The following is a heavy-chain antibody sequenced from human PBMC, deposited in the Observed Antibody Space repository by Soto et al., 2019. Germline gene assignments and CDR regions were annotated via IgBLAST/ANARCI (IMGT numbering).Heavy chain of an antibody. V-gene: IGHV3-33*01. CDR1: GFTFSSYG. CDR3: AREYYYGSGSYSSLDY. J-gene: IGHJ4*02. CDR2: IWYDGSNK. D-gene: IGHD3-10*01. Sequence: GGSLRLSCAASGFTFSSYGMHWVRQAPGKGLEWVAVIWYDGSNKYYADSVKGRFTISRDNSKNTLYLQMNSLRAEDTAVYYCAREYYYGSGSYSSLDYWGQGTLVTVSS.